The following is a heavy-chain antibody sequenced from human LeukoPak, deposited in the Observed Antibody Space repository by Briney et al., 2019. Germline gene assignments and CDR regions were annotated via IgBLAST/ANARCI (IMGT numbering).Heavy chain of an antibody. J-gene: IGHJ4*02. CDR3: ARGVSGYYYVDRIMVNSYYFDY. D-gene: IGHD3-22*01. CDR1: GGSISSYY. V-gene: IGHV4-4*07. Sequence: SETLSLTCTVSGGSISSYYWSWIRQPAGKGLEWIGRIYTSGSTNYNPSLKSRVTMSVDTSKNQFSLKLSSVTAADTAVYYCARGVSGYYYVDRIMVNSYYFDYWGQGTLVTVSS. CDR2: IYTSGST.